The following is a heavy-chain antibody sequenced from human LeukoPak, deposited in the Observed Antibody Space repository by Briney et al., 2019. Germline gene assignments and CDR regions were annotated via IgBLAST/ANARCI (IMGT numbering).Heavy chain of an antibody. CDR3: AKDHGTAVAGFYY. V-gene: IGHV3-23*01. CDR2: ITGTGGST. D-gene: IGHD6-19*01. Sequence: PGGSLRLSCAASGFTFSSYAVSWVRQPPGKGLEWVSGITGTGGSTYYADSVKGRFTVSRDTSKNTLYLQMNSLRAEDTAIYYCAKDHGTAVAGFYYWGQGTLVTVSS. CDR1: GFTFSSYA. J-gene: IGHJ4*02.